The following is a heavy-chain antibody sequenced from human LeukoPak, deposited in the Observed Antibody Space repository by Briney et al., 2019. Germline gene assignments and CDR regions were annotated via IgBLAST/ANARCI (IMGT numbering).Heavy chain of an antibody. CDR1: GFTFGDYA. V-gene: IGHV3-23*01. D-gene: IGHD5-18*01. CDR2: ISGSGGST. Sequence: PGRSLRLSCTASGFTFGDYAMTWVRQAPGKGLEWVSAISGSGGSTYYADSVKGRFTISRDNSKNTLYLQVNSLRAEDTAVYYCAKDFGFSVQLWLPLDYWGQGTLVTVSS. CDR3: AKDFGFSVQLWLPLDY. J-gene: IGHJ4*02.